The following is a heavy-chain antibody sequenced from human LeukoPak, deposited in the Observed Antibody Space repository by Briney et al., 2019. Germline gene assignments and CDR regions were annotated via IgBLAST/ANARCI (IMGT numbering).Heavy chain of an antibody. V-gene: IGHV3-30-3*01. CDR1: GFTFSSYA. J-gene: IGHJ4*02. CDR2: ISYDGSNK. D-gene: IGHD6-13*01. Sequence: PGGSLRLSCAASGFTFSSYAMHWVRQAPGKGLEWVAVISYDGSNKYYADSVKGRFTISRDNSKNTLYLQMNSLRAEDTAVYYCARDYEMGSSWYPLGYFDYWGQGTLVTVSS. CDR3: ARDYEMGSSWYPLGYFDY.